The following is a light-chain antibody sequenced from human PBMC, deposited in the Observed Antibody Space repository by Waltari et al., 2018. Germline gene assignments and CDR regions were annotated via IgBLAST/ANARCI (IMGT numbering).Light chain of an antibody. J-gene: IGLJ2*01. CDR1: CSDVKNYNF. CDR2: EGT. V-gene: IGLV2-23*01. CDR3: CSYAGSVV. Sequence: QSALTQPASVSGSPGQSITISCTGICSDVKNYNFVSWYQQNPGKAPKLMIYEGTKRPSGVSNRFSGSKSGNTASLTISGLQAEDEADYYCCSYAGSVVFGGGTKLTVL.